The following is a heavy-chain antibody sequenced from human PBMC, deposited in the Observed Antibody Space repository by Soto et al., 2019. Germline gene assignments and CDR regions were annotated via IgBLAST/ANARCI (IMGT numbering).Heavy chain of an antibody. V-gene: IGHV3-49*05. Sequence: EVQLVESGGGLVKPGRSLRLSCTASGFTFGDYDMSWFRQAPGKGLEWVGLIRSKVYGETTEYAASVKGRFSISRDDSKSIAYLQMNSLKTDDTAVYYCTRDVGYSTGAWFDPWGQGTLVTVSS. CDR1: GFTFGDYD. CDR3: TRDVGYSTGAWFDP. CDR2: IRSKVYGETT. J-gene: IGHJ5*02. D-gene: IGHD3-22*01.